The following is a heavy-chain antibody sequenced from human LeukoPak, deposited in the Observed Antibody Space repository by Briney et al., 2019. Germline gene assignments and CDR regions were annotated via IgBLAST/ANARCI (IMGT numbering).Heavy chain of an antibody. Sequence: ASVKVSCKASGYTFTGYYVHWVRQAPGQGLEWLGWINPNSGATNYVQKFQGRVTMTRDTSISTAYMELSRLRSDDTAVYYCARVIVVVPAAIGGMGYFDYWGQGTLVTVSS. J-gene: IGHJ4*02. CDR2: INPNSGAT. CDR1: GYTFTGYY. V-gene: IGHV1-2*02. D-gene: IGHD2-2*02. CDR3: ARVIVVVPAAIGGMGYFDY.